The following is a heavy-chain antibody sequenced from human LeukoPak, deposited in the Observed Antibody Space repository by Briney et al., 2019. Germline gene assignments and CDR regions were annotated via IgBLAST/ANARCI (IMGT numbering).Heavy chain of an antibody. Sequence: PGGSLRLPCAASGFTFSFYGIHRVRQAPGKGLEWVALIRYDGSNKYYADSVRGRFTISRDNSKNTLYLLMNSLRAEDTAVYYCAKDPSYYGDQYYFDYWGQGTLVTVSS. J-gene: IGHJ4*02. V-gene: IGHV3-30*02. CDR2: IRYDGSNK. CDR1: GFTFSFYG. CDR3: AKDPSYYGDQYYFDY. D-gene: IGHD4-17*01.